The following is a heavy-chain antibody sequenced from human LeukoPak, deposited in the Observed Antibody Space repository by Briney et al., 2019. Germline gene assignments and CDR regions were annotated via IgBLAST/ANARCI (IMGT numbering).Heavy chain of an antibody. CDR2: INPNSGGT. V-gene: IGHV1-2*06. CDR3: ARGKTYYYDSSGYYLFDY. Sequence: ASVTVSCKASGYTFTGYYMHWVRQAPGQGLEWMGRINPNSGGTNYAQKFQGRVTMTRDTSISTAYMELSSLRSEDTAVYYCARGKTYYYDSSGYYLFDYWGQGTLVTVSS. D-gene: IGHD3-22*01. J-gene: IGHJ4*02. CDR1: GYTFTGYY.